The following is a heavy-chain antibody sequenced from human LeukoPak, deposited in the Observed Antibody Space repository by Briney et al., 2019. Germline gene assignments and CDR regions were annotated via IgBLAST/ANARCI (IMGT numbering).Heavy chain of an antibody. V-gene: IGHV1-8*01. CDR3: ARGYFWSGYYIEINFDY. Sequence: ASVTVSCKASGYTFTSYDINWVRQAPGQGLEWMGWMNPNSGNTGYAQKFQGRVTMTRNTSISTAYMELSSLRSEDTAVYYCARGYFWSGYYIEINFDYWGQGTLVTVSS. D-gene: IGHD3-3*01. CDR1: GYTFTSYD. CDR2: MNPNSGNT. J-gene: IGHJ4*02.